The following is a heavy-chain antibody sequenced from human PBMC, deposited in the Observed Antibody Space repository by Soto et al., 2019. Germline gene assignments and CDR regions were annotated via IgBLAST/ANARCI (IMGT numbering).Heavy chain of an antibody. Sequence: EVQLVESGGGLVQPGSSLRLSCAASGFTFADYGMHWVRQAPGKGLVWVSGITGNSGSIDYADSVKGRFTISRDNAKNSLDLQMNSLRDEDTALYYCAKDILLGGSKDYYYYSMDVWCPGTTGTVS. CDR1: GFTFADYG. J-gene: IGHJ6*02. CDR3: AKDILLGGSKDYYYYSMDV. D-gene: IGHD2-15*01. V-gene: IGHV3-9*01. CDR2: ITGNSGSI.